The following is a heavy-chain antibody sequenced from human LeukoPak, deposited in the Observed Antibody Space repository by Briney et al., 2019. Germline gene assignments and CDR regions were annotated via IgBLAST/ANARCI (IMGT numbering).Heavy chain of an antibody. J-gene: IGHJ4*02. V-gene: IGHV1-2*02. CDR3: ARAPDYGGNSEGDY. CDR1: GYTFTGYY. D-gene: IGHD4-23*01. Sequence: ASVKVSCKASGYTFTGYYMHWVRQAPGQGLEWMGWINPDSGGTNYAQKFQGRVTMTRDTSISTAYMELSRLRSDDTAVCYCARAPDYGGNSEGDYWGQGTLVTVSS. CDR2: INPDSGGT.